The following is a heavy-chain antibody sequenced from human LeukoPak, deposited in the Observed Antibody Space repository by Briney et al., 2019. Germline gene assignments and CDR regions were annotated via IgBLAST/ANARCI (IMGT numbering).Heavy chain of an antibody. Sequence: ASVKVSCTASGYTFTSYYMHWVRQAPGQGLEWMGIINPSGGSTSYAQKFQGRVTMTRDTSTSTVYMELSSLRSEDTAVYYCARASSRDRLYSSSWYGFDPWGQGTLVTVSS. CDR1: GYTFTSYY. J-gene: IGHJ5*02. CDR2: INPSGGST. CDR3: ARASSRDRLYSSSWYGFDP. D-gene: IGHD6-13*01. V-gene: IGHV1-46*01.